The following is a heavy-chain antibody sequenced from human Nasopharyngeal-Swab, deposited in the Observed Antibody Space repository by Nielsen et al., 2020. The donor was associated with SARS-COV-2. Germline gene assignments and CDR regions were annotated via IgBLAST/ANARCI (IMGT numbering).Heavy chain of an antibody. CDR2: IYYSGST. CDR3: ARYTDCSSTSCYSSWFDP. Sequence: SETLSLTCTVSGGSISSGDYYWSWIRQPPGKGLEWIGYIYYSGSTYYNPSLKSRVTISVDTSKNQFSLKLSSVTAADTAVYYCARYTDCSSTSCYSSWFDPWGQGTLVTVSS. V-gene: IGHV4-30-4*02. D-gene: IGHD2-2*01. CDR1: GGSISSGDYY. J-gene: IGHJ5*02.